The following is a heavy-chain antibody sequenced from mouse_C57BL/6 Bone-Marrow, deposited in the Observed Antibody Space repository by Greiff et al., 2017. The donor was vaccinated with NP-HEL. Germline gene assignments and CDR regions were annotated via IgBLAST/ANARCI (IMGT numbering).Heavy chain of an antibody. V-gene: IGHV1-76*01. CDR1: GYTFTDYY. CDR3: ASKIGGWFAY. J-gene: IGHJ3*01. CDR2: IYPGSGNT. Sequence: VQLQQSGAELVRPGASVKLSCKASGYTFTDYYINWVKQRPGQGLEWIARIYPGSGNTYYNETFKGKSTLTAEKSSSTAYMQLSSLTSEDSAVYFCASKIGGWFAYWGQGTLVTVSA.